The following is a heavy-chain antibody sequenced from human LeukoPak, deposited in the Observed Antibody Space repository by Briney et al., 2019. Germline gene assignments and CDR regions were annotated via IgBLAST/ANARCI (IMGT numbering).Heavy chain of an antibody. V-gene: IGHV3-11*04. CDR1: GFTFSDYY. D-gene: IGHD2-15*01. J-gene: IGHJ1*01. CDR2: ISSSGSTI. Sequence: SGGSLRLSCAASGFTFSDYYMSWIRQAPGKGLEWVSYISSSGSTIYYADSVKGRFTISRDNAKNSLYLQMNSLRAEDTAVYYCARDRGYCSGGSCYDGDFQHWGQGTLVTVSS. CDR3: ARDRGYCSGGSCYDGDFQH.